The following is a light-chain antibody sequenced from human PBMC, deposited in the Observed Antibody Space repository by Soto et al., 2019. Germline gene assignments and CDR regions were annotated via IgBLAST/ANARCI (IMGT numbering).Light chain of an antibody. CDR1: QTIGPW. Sequence: IQMTQSPSTRSASVGDRVTISCRASQTIGPWLAWYQQKPGKAPNLLIYKASSLESGVPSRFSGSGSGTDFTLTISSLKNEDVATYSCQQRYNSTQTFCRGTKVDIK. CDR3: QQRYNSTQT. CDR2: KAS. J-gene: IGKJ1*01. V-gene: IGKV1-5*03.